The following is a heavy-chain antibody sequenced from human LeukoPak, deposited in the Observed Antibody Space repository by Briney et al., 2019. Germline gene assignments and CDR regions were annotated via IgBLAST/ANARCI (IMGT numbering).Heavy chain of an antibody. CDR1: GGSISSSNYY. CDR2: IYYSGST. J-gene: IGHJ4*02. V-gene: IGHV4-39*07. CDR3: ARNSCPSGSCYDNRGYFDY. Sequence: SETLSLTCTVSGGSISSSNYYWGWIRPPPGKGLEWIGSIYYSGSTYYNPSLKSRVTISVDTSKNQFSLKLSSVTAADTAVYYCARNSCPSGSCYDNRGYFDYWGQGTLVTVSS. D-gene: IGHD2-15*01.